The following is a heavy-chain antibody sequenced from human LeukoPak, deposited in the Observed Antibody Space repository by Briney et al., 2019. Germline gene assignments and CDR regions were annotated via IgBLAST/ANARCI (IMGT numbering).Heavy chain of an antibody. D-gene: IGHD3-10*01. J-gene: IGHJ4*02. CDR2: ISPSGSIS. V-gene: IGHV3-23*01. CDR3: ARDLPITMVRGVSYYFDY. Sequence: GGSLRLSCAASGFTFSSHGINWVRQAPGKGLEWVSGISPSGSISYYADSVKGRFTISRDNSKNTLYLQMNSLRAEDTAVYYCARDLPITMVRGVSYYFDYWGQGTLVTVSS. CDR1: GFTFSSHG.